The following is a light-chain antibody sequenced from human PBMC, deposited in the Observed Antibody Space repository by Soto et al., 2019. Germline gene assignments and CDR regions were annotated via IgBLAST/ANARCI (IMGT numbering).Light chain of an antibody. CDR3: PQSYSTPPFT. J-gene: IGKJ3*01. CDR1: QSISSY. V-gene: IGKV1-39*01. Sequence: DIQMTQSPSSLSASVGDRVTITCRASQSISSYLNWYQQKPGKAPKLLIYAASSLQSGVPSRFSGSGSGTEFPPTISSLQPEDFATYHCPQSYSTPPFTFGPGTKVDIK. CDR2: AAS.